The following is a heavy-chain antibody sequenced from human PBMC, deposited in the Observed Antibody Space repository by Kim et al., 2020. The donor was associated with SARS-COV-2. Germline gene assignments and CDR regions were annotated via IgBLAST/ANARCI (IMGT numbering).Heavy chain of an antibody. CDR1: GFTFSSYG. Sequence: GGSLRLSCAASGFTFSSYGMHWVRQAPGKGLEWVAVISYDGSNKYYADSVKGRFTISRDNSKNTLYLQMNSLRAEDTAVYYCAKEEGFGELFSGFDYWGQGTLVTGSS. CDR2: ISYDGSNK. J-gene: IGHJ4*02. D-gene: IGHD3-10*01. CDR3: AKEEGFGELFSGFDY. V-gene: IGHV3-30*18.